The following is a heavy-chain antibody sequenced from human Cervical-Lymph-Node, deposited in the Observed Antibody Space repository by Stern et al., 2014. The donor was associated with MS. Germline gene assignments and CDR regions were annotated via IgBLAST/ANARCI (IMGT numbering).Heavy chain of an antibody. Sequence: VQLVDSGTDVKKPGASAKVSCEASGYTFTDYYIHWVRQAPGQGLEWMGWINPATGATTYAQNFQGRVTMTRDTSITTAYMILSRLSSDDTAVYYCARDLADYRYYFDSWGPGTLVTVSS. V-gene: IGHV1-2*02. CDR3: ARDLADYRYYFDS. D-gene: IGHD4-11*01. J-gene: IGHJ4*02. CDR1: GYTFTDYY. CDR2: INPATGAT.